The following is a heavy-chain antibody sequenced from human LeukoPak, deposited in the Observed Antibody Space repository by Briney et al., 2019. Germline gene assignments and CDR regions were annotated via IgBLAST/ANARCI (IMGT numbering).Heavy chain of an antibody. J-gene: IGHJ5*02. CDR1: GGSFSGYY. CDR2: INHSGST. CDR3: ARVHLGRRWLRLSWFDP. Sequence: SETLSLTCAVYGGSFSGYYWSWIRQPPGKGLEWVGEINHSGSTNYNPSLKSRVTISVDTSKNQFSLKLSSVTAADTAVYYCARVHLGRRWLRLSWFDPWGQGTLVTVSS. V-gene: IGHV4-34*01. D-gene: IGHD5-12*01.